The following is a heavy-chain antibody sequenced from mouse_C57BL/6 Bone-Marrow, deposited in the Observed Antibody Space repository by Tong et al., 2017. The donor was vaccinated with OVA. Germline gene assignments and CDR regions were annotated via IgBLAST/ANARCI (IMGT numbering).Heavy chain of an antibody. Sequence: EVQLQESGGGLVQPGESLKLSCAASGFTFSSHDMSWVRKTPEKRLELVAAINSDGGSTYYPDTMERRFIISRDNTKKTLYLQMSSLRSEDTAWYYCARHYDYDDYYAMDYWGQGTSVTVSS. J-gene: IGHJ4*01. V-gene: IGHV5-2*01. D-gene: IGHD2-4*01. CDR3: ARHYDYDDYYAMDY. CDR2: INSDGGST. CDR1: GFTFSSHD.